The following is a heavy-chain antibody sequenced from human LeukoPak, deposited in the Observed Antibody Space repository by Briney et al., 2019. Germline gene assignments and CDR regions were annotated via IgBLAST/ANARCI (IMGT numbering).Heavy chain of an antibody. Sequence: HSGGSLRLSCEASGFTFGSYAMYWVRQAPGKGLEWVAGIFGSGGSAHYADSVKGRFTISRDNSKNTVYLQINSLRAEDTAVYYCGKTTTGYSSGQKPAWPVDYWGQGTLVTVSS. V-gene: IGHV3-23*01. CDR2: IFGSGGSA. J-gene: IGHJ4*02. CDR1: GFTFGSYA. CDR3: GKTTTGYSSGQKPAWPVDY. D-gene: IGHD6-19*01.